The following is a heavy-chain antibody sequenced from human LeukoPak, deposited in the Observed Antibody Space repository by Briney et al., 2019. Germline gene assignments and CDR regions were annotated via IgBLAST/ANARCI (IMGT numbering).Heavy chain of an antibody. CDR3: ARTTTYSSGWYGAY. V-gene: IGHV5-51*01. J-gene: IGHJ4*02. Sequence: ESLKISCKGSGYRYSDYWIGWVRQMPGKGLEWMGIIYGGDSETRYNPSLQGQVTISADKSINTAYLQWSSLKASDTAMYYCARTTTYSSGWYGAYWGQGTLVTVSS. CDR2: IYGGDSET. D-gene: IGHD6-19*01. CDR1: GYRYSDYW.